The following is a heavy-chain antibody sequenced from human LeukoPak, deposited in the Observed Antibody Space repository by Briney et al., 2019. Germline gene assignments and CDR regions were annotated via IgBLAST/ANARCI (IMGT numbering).Heavy chain of an antibody. V-gene: IGHV3-23*01. D-gene: IGHD2-2*02. CDR2: ISGSGGSA. J-gene: IGHJ6*02. CDR3: AQGSYCTGTDCYNMDV. CDR1: GFIFNNYA. Sequence: TGGCLRLSCAASGFIFNNYAMSWVRQAPGRGLEWVSAISGSGGSAYYAASVRGRFTISRDNSKNTLFLQMDSLRGEDTAVYYCAQGSYCTGTDCYNMDVWGQGTTVTVSS.